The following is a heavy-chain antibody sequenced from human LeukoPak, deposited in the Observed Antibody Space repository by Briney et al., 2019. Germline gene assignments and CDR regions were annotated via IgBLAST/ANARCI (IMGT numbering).Heavy chain of an antibody. CDR2: INPNSGGT. J-gene: IGHJ4*02. V-gene: IGHV1-2*02. Sequence: ASVKVSCKASGYTFTGYYVHWVRQAPGQGLEWMGWINPNSGGTNYAQKFQGRVTMTRDTSISTAYMELSRLRSDDTAVYYCARDYLRGGRFVGGWKRPDYWGQGTLVTVSS. CDR3: ARDYLRGGRFVGGWKRPDY. D-gene: IGHD3-10*01. CDR1: GYTFTGYY.